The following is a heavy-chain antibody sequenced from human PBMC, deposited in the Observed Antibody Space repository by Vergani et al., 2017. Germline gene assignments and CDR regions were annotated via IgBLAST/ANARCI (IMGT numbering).Heavy chain of an antibody. J-gene: IGHJ6*02. Sequence: EVQLLESGGDLVQPGGSLRLSCAASGFTFNHYAMNWVRQAPGKGLEWVSGISGSGGSTYYAGSVKGRFTISRDSSKNTLYLQMNSLSAGDPAVYYCAKATPRNSGYDYLDYYHAMDVWGQGTTVTVSS. CDR2: ISGSGGST. V-gene: IGHV3-23*01. CDR1: GFTFNHYA. D-gene: IGHD5-12*01. CDR3: AKATPRNSGYDYLDYYHAMDV.